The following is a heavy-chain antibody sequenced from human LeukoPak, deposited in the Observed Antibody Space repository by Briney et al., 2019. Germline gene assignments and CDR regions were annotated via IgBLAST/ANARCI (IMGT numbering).Heavy chain of an antibody. V-gene: IGHV3-30*18. CDR3: AKEDIDAFDI. CDR1: GFTFSRHG. CDR2: ISYDGSNK. J-gene: IGHJ3*02. Sequence: QSGGSLRLSCAASGFTFSRHGIHWVRQAPGKGLEWVAVISYDGSNKYYADSVKGRFTISRDNSQNTLYLQMNSLRAEDTAVYYCAKEDIDAFDIWGQGTMVTVSS.